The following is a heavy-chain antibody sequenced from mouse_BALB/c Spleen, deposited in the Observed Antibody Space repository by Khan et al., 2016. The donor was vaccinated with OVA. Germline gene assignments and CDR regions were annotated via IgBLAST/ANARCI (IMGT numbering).Heavy chain of an antibody. CDR2: VSTGGGYT. D-gene: IGHD1-1*01. Sequence: EVELVESGGDLVKPGGSLKLSCAASGFTFSTYGMSWVRQTPDKRLEWVATVSTGGGYTYYPDSVKGRFTISRDNAKNTLDLKMRGLKSDDTAMFYCTRHAYYYDSEGFAYWGQGTLVTVSA. CDR1: GFTFSTYG. CDR3: TRHAYYYDSEGFAY. V-gene: IGHV5-6*01. J-gene: IGHJ3*01.